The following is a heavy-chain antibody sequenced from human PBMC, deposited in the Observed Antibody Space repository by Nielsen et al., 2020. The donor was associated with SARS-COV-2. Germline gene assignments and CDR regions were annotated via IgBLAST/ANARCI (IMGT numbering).Heavy chain of an antibody. CDR1: GFTFSSYA. D-gene: IGHD3-10*01. J-gene: IGHJ5*02. CDR3: ARDATVLLWFGELLPQNWFDP. V-gene: IGHV3-30-3*01. Sequence: GESLKISCAASGFTFSSYAMHWVRQAPGKGLEWVAVISYDGSNKYYADSVKGRFTISRDNSKNTLYLQMNSLRAEDTAVYYCARDATVLLWFGELLPQNWFDPWGQGTLVTVSS. CDR2: ISYDGSNK.